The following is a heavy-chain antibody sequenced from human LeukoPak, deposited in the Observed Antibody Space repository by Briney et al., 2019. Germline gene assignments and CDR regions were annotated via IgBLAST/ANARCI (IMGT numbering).Heavy chain of an antibody. CDR2: IDYSGST. J-gene: IGHJ4*02. CDR3: ARLVGDGDSSSWYVVTSDYFDY. CDR1: GGSISSYY. D-gene: IGHD6-13*01. V-gene: IGHV4-59*08. Sequence: PSETLSLTCTVSGGSISSYYWSWIRQPPGKGLEWIGYIDYSGSTNYNPSLKSRVTISVDTSKNQFSLKLSSVTAADTAVYYCARLVGDGDSSSWYVVTSDYFDYWGQGTLVTVSS.